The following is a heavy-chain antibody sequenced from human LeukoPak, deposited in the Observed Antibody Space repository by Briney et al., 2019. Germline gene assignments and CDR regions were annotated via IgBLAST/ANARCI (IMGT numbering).Heavy chain of an antibody. J-gene: IGHJ4*02. CDR1: GGSISSYY. Sequence: SETLSLTCTVSGGSISSYYWSWIRQPPGKGLEWIGYIYYSGSTNYNPSLKSRVTISVDTSKNQFSLKLSSVTAADTAVYYCARGRRGGYNYYFDYWGQGTLVTVSS. V-gene: IGHV4-59*01. CDR3: ARGRRGGYNYYFDY. CDR2: IYYSGST. D-gene: IGHD5-24*01.